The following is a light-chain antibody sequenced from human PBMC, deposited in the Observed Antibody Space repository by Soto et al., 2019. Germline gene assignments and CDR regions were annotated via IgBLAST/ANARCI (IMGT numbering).Light chain of an antibody. V-gene: IGLV2-14*01. CDR2: EVS. CDR3: SSFTSINTWV. J-gene: IGLJ3*02. CDR1: SSDVGGYNY. Sequence: QSALTQPASVSGSPGQSITISCTGTSSDVGGYNYVSWYQQHPGKPPKLMIYEVSNRPSGVSNRFSGSKSGNTASLTISGLQTEDEADYYCSSFTSINTWVFGGGTKLTV.